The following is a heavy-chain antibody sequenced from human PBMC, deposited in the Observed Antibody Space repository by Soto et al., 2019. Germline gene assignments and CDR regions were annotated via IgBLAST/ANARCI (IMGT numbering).Heavy chain of an antibody. CDR1: GYSFTSYW. J-gene: IGHJ6*03. CDR2: IYPGDSDT. D-gene: IGHD3-10*01. Sequence: GESLKISCKGSGYSFTSYWIGWVRQMPGKGLEWMGIIYPGDSDTRYSPSFQGQVTISADKSISTAYLQWSSLKASGTAMYYCARQVSGITNYYYYYMDVWGKGTTVTVSS. V-gene: IGHV5-51*01. CDR3: ARQVSGITNYYYYYMDV.